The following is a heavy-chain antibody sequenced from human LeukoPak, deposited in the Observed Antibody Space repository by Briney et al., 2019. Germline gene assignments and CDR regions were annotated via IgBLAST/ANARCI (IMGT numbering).Heavy chain of an antibody. V-gene: IGHV3-23*01. Sequence: GGSLRLSCAASGFTFSSYAMTWVRQAPGKGLEWVSGISGSGGSSYSADSVKGRFTISRDNSKKPLYMQMNSLRGEDTAVYYCTKHRGGWIDAFDIWGQGTMVTVSS. CDR3: TKHRGGWIDAFDI. J-gene: IGHJ3*02. D-gene: IGHD5-12*01. CDR1: GFTFSSYA. CDR2: ISGSGGSS.